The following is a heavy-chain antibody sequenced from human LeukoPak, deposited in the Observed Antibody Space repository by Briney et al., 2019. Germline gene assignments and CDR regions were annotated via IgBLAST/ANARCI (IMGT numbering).Heavy chain of an antibody. Sequence: GGSLRLSCVASRFTFISYVMHCVRQAPGKGLEWVAFIRYDGSNKYYADSVKGRFTISRDNSKNTLDVQMNSLRAEDTAVYCCENGATPGVYFDLWGRGTLVTVSS. V-gene: IGHV3-30*02. CDR3: ENGATPGVYFDL. CDR2: IRYDGSNK. J-gene: IGHJ2*01. CDR1: RFTFISYV. D-gene: IGHD4/OR15-4a*01.